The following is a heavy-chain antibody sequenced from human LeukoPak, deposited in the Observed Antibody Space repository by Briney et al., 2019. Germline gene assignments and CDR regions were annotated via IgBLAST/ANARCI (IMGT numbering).Heavy chain of an antibody. V-gene: IGHV3-74*01. Sequence: GGSLRLSCAASGFTFSSYYMHWVRQAPGKGLVWVSRVNNDGSDSIYADSVKGRFTTSRDNAKNTVFRQMNSLRVEDTAVYYCARGGFSHGFDLWGQGTRVTVSS. D-gene: IGHD2/OR15-2a*01. CDR1: GFTFSSYY. J-gene: IGHJ4*02. CDR2: VNNDGSDS. CDR3: ARGGFSHGFDL.